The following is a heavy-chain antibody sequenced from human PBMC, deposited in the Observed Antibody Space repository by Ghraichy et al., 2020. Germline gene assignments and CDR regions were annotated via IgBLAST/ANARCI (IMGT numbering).Heavy chain of an antibody. CDR1: GFTFSSYW. Sequence: GESLRLSCAASGFTFSSYWMSWVRQAPGKGLEWVANIKQDGSEKYYVDSVKGRFTISRDNAKNSLYLQMNSLRAEDTAVYYCARVGGYILTGQFDYWGQGTLVTVSS. V-gene: IGHV3-7*03. CDR3: ARVGGYILTGQFDY. J-gene: IGHJ4*02. D-gene: IGHD3-9*01. CDR2: IKQDGSEK.